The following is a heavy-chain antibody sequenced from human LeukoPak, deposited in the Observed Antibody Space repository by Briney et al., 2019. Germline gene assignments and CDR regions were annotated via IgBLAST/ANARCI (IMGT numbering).Heavy chain of an antibody. CDR2: INHSGST. CDR3: ARGINELGFDY. CDR1: GGSFSGYY. V-gene: IGHV4-34*01. J-gene: IGHJ4*02. D-gene: IGHD1-1*01. Sequence: SETLSLTCAVHGGSFSGYYWSWIRQPPGKGLEWIGEINHSGSTNYNPSLKSRVTISVDASKNQFSLKLSSVTAADTAVYYCARGINELGFDYWGQGTLVTVSS.